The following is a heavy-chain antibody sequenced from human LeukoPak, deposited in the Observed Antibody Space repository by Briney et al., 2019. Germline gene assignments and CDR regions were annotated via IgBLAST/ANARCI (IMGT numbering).Heavy chain of an antibody. CDR1: GYTFTSYG. D-gene: IGHD4-23*01. J-gene: IGHJ5*02. Sequence: ASVKVSCKASGYTFTSYGISWVRQAPGQGLEWMGWISAYNGNTNYAQKLQGRVTMTTDTSTSTAYMELRSLRSDDTAVYYCAREHPEFTVVRAITGFDPWGQGTLVTVSS. V-gene: IGHV1-18*01. CDR2: ISAYNGNT. CDR3: AREHPEFTVVRAITGFDP.